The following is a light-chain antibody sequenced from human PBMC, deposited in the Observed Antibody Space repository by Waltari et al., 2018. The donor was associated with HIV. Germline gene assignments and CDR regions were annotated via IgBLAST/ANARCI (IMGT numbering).Light chain of an antibody. J-gene: IGKJ1*01. CDR1: QSVSSY. Sequence: EIVLTQSPATLSLSPGERATLSCRASQSVSSYLAWYQQKPGQSPRLLIYDASNRATGIPARFSGSGSGTDFTLTISSLEPEDFAVYYCQHRSIWPFGQGTKVEIK. CDR3: QHRSIWP. CDR2: DAS. V-gene: IGKV3-11*01.